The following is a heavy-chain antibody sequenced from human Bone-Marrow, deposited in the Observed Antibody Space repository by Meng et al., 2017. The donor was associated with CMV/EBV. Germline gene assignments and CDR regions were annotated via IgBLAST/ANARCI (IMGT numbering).Heavy chain of an antibody. D-gene: IGHD6-6*01. V-gene: IGHV3-30*02. J-gene: IGHJ6*02. CDR2: IRYDGSNK. Sequence: GESLKISCAASGFTFSSYGMHWVRQAPGKGLEWVAFIRYDGSNKYYADSVKGRFTISRDNSKNTLYLQMNSLRAEDTAVYYCAREYSSSSRYYYYGMDVWGQGTTVTVSS. CDR1: GFTFSSYG. CDR3: AREYSSSSRYYYYGMDV.